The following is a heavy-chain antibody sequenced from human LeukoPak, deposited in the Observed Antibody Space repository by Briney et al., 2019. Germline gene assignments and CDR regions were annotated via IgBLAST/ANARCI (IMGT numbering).Heavy chain of an antibody. D-gene: IGHD2-15*01. J-gene: IGHJ4*02. V-gene: IGHV3-23*01. CDR2: ISSSSGYT. CDR1: GFTFSSYA. CDR3: AKDSGRRQLVYFDY. Sequence: GGSLRLSCAASGFTFSSYAMSWVRQAPGKELEWVSGISSSSGYTYYVDSVRGRFTISRDDSMNTLYLQMNYLTVADTAVYYCAKDSGRRQLVYFDYWGQGALVTVSS.